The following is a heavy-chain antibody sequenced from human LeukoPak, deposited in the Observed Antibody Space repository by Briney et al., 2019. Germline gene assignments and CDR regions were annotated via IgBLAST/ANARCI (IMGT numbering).Heavy chain of an antibody. CDR3: ARGRDRSKAGDH. CDR1: GGSCDDYY. Sequence: SETLSLTCDVYGGSCDDYYCSWIRQPPGKGLEWIGEIHPSEGFYYNSSLVSRVTISIDPSKTHFSLRLASVTAADTAFYYCARGRDRSKAGDHWGQGSPVTVSS. J-gene: IGHJ4*02. CDR2: IHPSEGF. D-gene: IGHD5-24*01. V-gene: IGHV4-34*01.